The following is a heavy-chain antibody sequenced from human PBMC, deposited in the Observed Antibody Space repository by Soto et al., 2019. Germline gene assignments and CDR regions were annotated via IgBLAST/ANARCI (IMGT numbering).Heavy chain of an antibody. CDR1: GYTFTGYA. V-gene: IGHV1-3*05. CDR2: INAGNGNT. CDR3: ARAVAVPADFDY. Sequence: VQLVQSGAEKKKPGASVKVSCKASGYTFTGYAMHWVRQAPGQRHEWMGWINAGNGNTKYSQKFQGRVTITRDTSASTAYMELSSLRSEDTAVYYCARAVAVPADFDYWGQGTLVTVSS. D-gene: IGHD6-19*01. J-gene: IGHJ4*02.